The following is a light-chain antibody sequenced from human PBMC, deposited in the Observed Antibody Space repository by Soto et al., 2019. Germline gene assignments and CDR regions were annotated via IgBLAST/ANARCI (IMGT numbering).Light chain of an antibody. J-gene: IGLJ3*02. Sequence: QTVVTKPPSVSGAPGQRVTISCSGSYSNIGAGFEVHWYQQVPGTAPKLLVSGHNNRPSGVPDRFFGSKSGTSASLTIIGLQAEDEADYYCQSFDSSVSGSGVFGGGTKLTVL. CDR2: GHN. V-gene: IGLV1-40*01. CDR3: QSFDSSVSGSGV. CDR1: YSNIGAGFE.